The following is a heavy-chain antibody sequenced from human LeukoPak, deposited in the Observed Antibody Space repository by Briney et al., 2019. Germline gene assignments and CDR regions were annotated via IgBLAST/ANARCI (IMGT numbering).Heavy chain of an antibody. V-gene: IGHV1-18*01. Sequence: ASVKVSCKASGYTFTSYGISWVRQAPGQGLEWMGWISAYIGNTNYAQKLQGRVTMTTDTSTSTAYMELRSLRSDDTAVYYCASLYYYDSSGYLGFGDYWVQGTLVTVSS. CDR2: ISAYIGNT. CDR3: ASLYYYDSSGYLGFGDY. D-gene: IGHD3-22*01. CDR1: GYTFTSYG. J-gene: IGHJ4*02.